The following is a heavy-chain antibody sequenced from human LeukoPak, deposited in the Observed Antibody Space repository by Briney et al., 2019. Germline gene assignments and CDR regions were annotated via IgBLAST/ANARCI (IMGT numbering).Heavy chain of an antibody. V-gene: IGHV3-21*01. D-gene: IGHD6-13*01. CDR2: ISSGSSYI. CDR3: VRGSQWNPGIAAAGNFDN. Sequence: GGSLRLSCAASGFSFSSYSMNWVRQAPGKGLEWVSSISSGSSYIYYADSVKGRFTISKDNAKKSLYLQMNSLRAEDTAVYFCVRGSQWNPGIAAAGNFDNWGQGTLVSVSS. CDR1: GFSFSSYS. J-gene: IGHJ4*02.